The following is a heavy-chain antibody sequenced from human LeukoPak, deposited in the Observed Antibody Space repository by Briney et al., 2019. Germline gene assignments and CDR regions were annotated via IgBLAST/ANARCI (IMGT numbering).Heavy chain of an antibody. CDR3: AREVKGAAFCGGDCYYGNWFDP. J-gene: IGHJ5*02. CDR2: INRIGERT. CDR1: RVTFVDYG. V-gene: IGHV3-20*04. D-gene: IGHD2-21*02. Sequence: GGSLRLSCAAPRVTFVDYGMNWVRQAPGKGLEWVSGINRIGERTAYADSVKGRFTISRDNAKNSLYLQMNSLRAEDTALYYCAREVKGAAFCGGDCYYGNWFDPWGQGTLVIVSS.